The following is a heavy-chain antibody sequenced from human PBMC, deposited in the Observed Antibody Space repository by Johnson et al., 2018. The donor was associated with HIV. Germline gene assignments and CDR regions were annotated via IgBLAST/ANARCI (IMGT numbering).Heavy chain of an antibody. J-gene: IGHJ3*02. Sequence: GDITYYVDSVKGRFTISRDNAKNTLYLQMSSLRAEDTAVYYCARGTRGYNLAPDAFDIWGQGTMVTVSS. D-gene: IGHD5-24*01. CDR3: ARGTRGYNLAPDAFDI. CDR2: GDIT. V-gene: IGHV3-74*01.